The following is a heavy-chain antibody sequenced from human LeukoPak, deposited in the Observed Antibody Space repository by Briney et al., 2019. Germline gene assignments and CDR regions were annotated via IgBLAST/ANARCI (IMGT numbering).Heavy chain of an antibody. D-gene: IGHD3-10*01. J-gene: IGHJ4*02. CDR1: GFTFTSSA. Sequence: SVKVSCKASGFTFTSSAMQWVRQARGQRLEWIGWIVVGSGNTNYTQKFQERVTITRDMSTSTAYMELSSLRSEDTAVYYCAASRDYYGSDPEFDYWGQGTLVTVSS. V-gene: IGHV1-58*02. CDR2: IVVGSGNT. CDR3: AASRDYYGSDPEFDY.